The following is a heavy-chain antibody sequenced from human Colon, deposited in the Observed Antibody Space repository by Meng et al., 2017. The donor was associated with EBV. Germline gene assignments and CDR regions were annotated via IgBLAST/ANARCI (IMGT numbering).Heavy chain of an antibody. CDR2: IDHRGNT. D-gene: IGHD3-10*01. J-gene: IGHJ5*02. V-gene: IGHV4-34*01. CDR1: GGCMRDNY. CDR3: ARRGPSGNFSP. Sequence: WGARLLQPSQALSRSCSVYGGCMRDNYWTWIRHPPGKGLEWSGEIDHRGNTKYNPSLKSRVTISLDTSKKQFSLKVSSVTAADSAVYYCARRGPSGNFSPWSQGALVTVSS.